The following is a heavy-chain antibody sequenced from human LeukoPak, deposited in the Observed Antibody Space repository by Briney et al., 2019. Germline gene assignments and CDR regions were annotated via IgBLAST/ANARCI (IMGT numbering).Heavy chain of an antibody. J-gene: IGHJ5*02. Sequence: SETLSLTCAVHGGSFSGYYWSWIRQPPGKGLEWIGEINHSGSTNYNPSLKSRVTISVDTSKNQFSLKLSSVTAAGTAVYYCARGGVGYQLHRRSWFDPWGQGTLVTVSS. V-gene: IGHV4-34*01. CDR2: INHSGST. CDR1: GGSFSGYY. D-gene: IGHD2-2*01. CDR3: ARGGVGYQLHRRSWFDP.